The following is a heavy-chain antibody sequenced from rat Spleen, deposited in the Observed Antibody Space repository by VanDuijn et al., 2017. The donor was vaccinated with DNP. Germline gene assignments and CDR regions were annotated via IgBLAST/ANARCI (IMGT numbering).Heavy chain of an antibody. Sequence: EVQLVESGGGLVQPGRSLKLSCAASGFTFSDYNMAWVRQAPKKGLEWVATIIYDGSDTYYRDSVKGRFTISRDNAKSTLYLQMDSLRSEDTATYYCAIRNYDYNYFDYWGQGVMVTVSS. V-gene: IGHV5-7*01. CDR3: AIRNYDYNYFDY. CDR2: IIYDGSDT. J-gene: IGHJ2*01. D-gene: IGHD1-11*01. CDR1: GFTFSDYN.